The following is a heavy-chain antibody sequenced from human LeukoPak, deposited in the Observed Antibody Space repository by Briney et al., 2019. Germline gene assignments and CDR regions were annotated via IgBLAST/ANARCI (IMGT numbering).Heavy chain of an antibody. CDR2: IYYSGST. CDR3: AREGGTGYSGYAAGPAVDY. Sequence: SETLSLTCTVSGGSISSSSYYWGWIRQPPGKGLEWIGSIYYSGSTYYNPSLKSRVTISVDTSKNQFSLKLSSVTAADTAVYYCAREGGTGYSGYAAGPAVDYWGQGTLVPSPQ. CDR1: GGSISSSSYY. V-gene: IGHV4-39*07. J-gene: IGHJ4*02. D-gene: IGHD5-12*01.